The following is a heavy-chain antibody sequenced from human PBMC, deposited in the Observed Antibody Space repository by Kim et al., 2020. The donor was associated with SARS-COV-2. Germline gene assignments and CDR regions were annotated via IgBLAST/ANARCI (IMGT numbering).Heavy chain of an antibody. CDR3: ARGTRVLLWFGGGMDV. D-gene: IGHD3-10*01. J-gene: IGHJ6*02. CDR1: GFTFSSYD. Sequence: GGSLRLSCAASGFTFSSYDMHWVRQATGKGLEWVSAIGTAGDTYYPGSVKGRFTISRENAKNSLYLQMNSLRAGDTAVYYCARGTRVLLWFGGGMDVWGQGTTVTVSS. V-gene: IGHV3-13*01. CDR2: IGTAGDT.